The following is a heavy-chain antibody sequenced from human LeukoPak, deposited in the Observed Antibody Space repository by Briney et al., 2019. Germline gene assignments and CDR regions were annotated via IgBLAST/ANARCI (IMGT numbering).Heavy chain of an antibody. CDR2: IKSKADGETI. J-gene: IGHJ4*02. CDR1: GFTFTNAW. D-gene: IGHD1-20*01. V-gene: IGHV3-15*07. Sequence: XGSLRLSCAASGFTFTNAWMNWVRQAPGKGLEWVGRIKSKADGETIDYAAPVKGRFTFSRDDSKNMLYLQMNSLKSEDTAVYYCSTLTSRGLSDSWGQGTLVTVSS. CDR3: STLTSRGLSDS.